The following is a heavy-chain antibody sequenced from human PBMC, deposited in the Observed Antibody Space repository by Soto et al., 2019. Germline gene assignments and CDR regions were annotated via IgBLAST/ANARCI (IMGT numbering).Heavy chain of an antibody. J-gene: IGHJ4*02. CDR1: GYTFTSYG. Sequence: GASVKVSCKASGYTFTSYGISWVRQAPGQGLEWMGWISAYNGNTNYAQKLQGRVTMTGDTSISTAYMELSSLTSADTAVYYCARFVRHQLPTIDYWGQGALVTVSS. V-gene: IGHV1-18*04. CDR3: ARFVRHQLPTIDY. CDR2: ISAYNGNT. D-gene: IGHD1-26*01.